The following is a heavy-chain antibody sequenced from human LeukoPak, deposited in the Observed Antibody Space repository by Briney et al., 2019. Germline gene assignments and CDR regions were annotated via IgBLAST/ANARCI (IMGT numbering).Heavy chain of an antibody. Sequence: SETLSLTCTVSGGPISSRSYYWDWIRQPPGKVREWIGSIYYGGSSHYNPSLKSRVTLSVDTSKHQFSLKLSSVAAGEPAVYYCARSGYYGSGRLDYWGQGTLVTVSS. D-gene: IGHD3-10*01. V-gene: IGHV4-39*07. CDR1: GGPISSRSYY. CDR2: IYYGGSS. J-gene: IGHJ4*02. CDR3: ARSGYYGSGRLDY.